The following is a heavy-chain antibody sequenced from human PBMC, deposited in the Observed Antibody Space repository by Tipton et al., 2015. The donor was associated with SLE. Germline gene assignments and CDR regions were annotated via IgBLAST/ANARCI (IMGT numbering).Heavy chain of an antibody. CDR1: GFTFSTYG. J-gene: IGHJ2*01. Sequence: SLRLSCAASGFTFSTYGMHWVRQAPGKGLEWVGVIWYDGTNKYYADSVKGRFTISRDNSKNTLFLQMNSLRAEDTAIYYCANSFGDYQSYWFFDVWGRGTLVTVSS. CDR2: IWYDGTNK. V-gene: IGHV3-33*06. CDR3: ANSFGDYQSYWFFDV. D-gene: IGHD4-17*01.